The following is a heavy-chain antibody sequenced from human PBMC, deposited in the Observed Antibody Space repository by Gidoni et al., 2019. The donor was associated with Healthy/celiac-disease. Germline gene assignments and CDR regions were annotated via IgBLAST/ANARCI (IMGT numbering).Heavy chain of an antibody. CDR3: ARAVVAAKSYYYYYGMDV. CDR2: IIPIFGTA. D-gene: IGHD2-15*01. V-gene: IGHV1-69*01. Sequence: QVQLVQSGAEVKKPGSSVQVSCKASGGTFSRYALSGVRQAPGQGLEWMGGIIPIFGTANDAQKFQGRVTMTADESTSTAYMELSSLRSEDTAVYYCARAVVAAKSYYYYYGMDVWGQGTTVTVSS. CDR1: GGTFSRYA. J-gene: IGHJ6*02.